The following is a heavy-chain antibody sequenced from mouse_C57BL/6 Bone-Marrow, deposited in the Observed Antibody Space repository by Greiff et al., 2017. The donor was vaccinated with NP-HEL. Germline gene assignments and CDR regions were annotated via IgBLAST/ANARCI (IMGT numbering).Heavy chain of an antibody. CDR2: ISSGSSTI. CDR3: ASLVITTVVGNAY. CDR1: GFTFSDYG. V-gene: IGHV5-17*01. D-gene: IGHD1-1*01. J-gene: IGHJ3*01. Sequence: EVMLVESGGGLVKPGGSLKLSCAASGFTFSDYGMHWVRQAPEKGLEWVAYISSGSSTIYYADTVKGRFTISRDNAKNTLFLQMTSLRSEDTAMYYCASLVITTVVGNAYWGQGTLVTVSA.